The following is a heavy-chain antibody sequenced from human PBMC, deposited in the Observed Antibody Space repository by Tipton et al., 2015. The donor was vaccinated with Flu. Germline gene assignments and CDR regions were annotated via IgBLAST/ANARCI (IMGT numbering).Heavy chain of an antibody. Sequence: TLSLTCTVSGYSISSGYYWGWIRQPPGKGLEWIGSIYYSGSTYYNPSLKSRATISVDTSKNQFSLKLSSVTAADTAVYYCARKRGYQPDVDYWGQGTLVTVSS. CDR1: GYSISSGYY. CDR3: ARKRGYQPDVDY. V-gene: IGHV4-38-2*02. D-gene: IGHD2-2*01. CDR2: IYYSGST. J-gene: IGHJ4*02.